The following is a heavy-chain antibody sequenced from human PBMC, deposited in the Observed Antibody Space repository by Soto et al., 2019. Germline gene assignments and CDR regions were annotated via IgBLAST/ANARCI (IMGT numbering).Heavy chain of an antibody. CDR3: ARVNYDFCSGHHPYYYYGMDV. Sequence: ASVKVSCKASGGTFSSYAISWVRQAPGQGLEWMGGIIPIFGTANYAQKFQGRVTITADESTSTAYMELSSLRSEDTAVYYCARVNYDFCSGHHPYYYYGMDVWGQGTPVTVSS. CDR2: IIPIFGTA. V-gene: IGHV1-69*13. CDR1: GGTFSSYA. D-gene: IGHD3-3*01. J-gene: IGHJ6*02.